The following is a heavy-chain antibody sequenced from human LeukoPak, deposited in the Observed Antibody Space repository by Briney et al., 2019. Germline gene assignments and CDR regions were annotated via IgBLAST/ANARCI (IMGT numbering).Heavy chain of an antibody. D-gene: IGHD5-18*01. V-gene: IGHV3-21*01. J-gene: IGHJ3*02. CDR3: ARGGYSYGTDAFDI. CDR1: GFTFSSYS. Sequence: KPGGSLRLSCAASGFTFSSYSMNWVRQAPGKGLEWVSSISSSSSYIYYADSVKGRFTISRDNAKNSLYLQMNSLRAEATAVYYCARGGYSYGTDAFDIWGQGTMVTVSS. CDR2: ISSSSSYI.